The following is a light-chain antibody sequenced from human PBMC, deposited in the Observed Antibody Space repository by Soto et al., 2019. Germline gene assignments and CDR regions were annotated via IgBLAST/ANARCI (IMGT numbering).Light chain of an antibody. CDR3: SSYTGSDSYVR. CDR1: SSDVGAYNY. J-gene: IGLJ2*01. CDR2: EVS. V-gene: IGLV2-14*01. Sequence: QSALTQPASVSGSRGQSITISCTGTSSDVGAYNYVSWYQHHPGKAPQPMIYEVSNRPSGVSNRFSGSKSGNTASLTISGLQAEDEADYYCSSYTGSDSYVRFGGGTEVTVL.